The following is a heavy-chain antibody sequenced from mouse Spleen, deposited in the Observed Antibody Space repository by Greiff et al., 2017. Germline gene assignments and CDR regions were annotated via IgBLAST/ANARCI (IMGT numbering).Heavy chain of an antibody. CDR1: GFTFSDYG. D-gene: IGHD4-1*01. V-gene: IGHV5-15*01. Sequence: EVQLVESGGGLVQPGGSLKLSCAASGFTFSDYGMAWVRQAPRKGPEWVAFISNLAYSIYYADTVTGRFTISRENAKNTLYLEMSSLRSEDTAMYYCARSLTGYWYFDVWGTGTTVTVSS. J-gene: IGHJ1*03. CDR3: ARSLTGYWYFDV. CDR2: ISNLAYSI.